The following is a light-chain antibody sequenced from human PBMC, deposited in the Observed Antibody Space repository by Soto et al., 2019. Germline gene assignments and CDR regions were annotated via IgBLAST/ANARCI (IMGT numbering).Light chain of an antibody. CDR1: QSVSDSY. J-gene: IGKJ2*01. CDR3: QQYGSSPRT. CDR2: AAS. Sequence: EIVLTQSPGTLSLSPGERATLSCRASQSVSDSYLAWYQQKPGQAPRLLIYAASSRATGIPDRFSGSGSETDFTITISRLEPEDVAVYYCQQYGSSPRTFGQGTKLEIK. V-gene: IGKV3-20*01.